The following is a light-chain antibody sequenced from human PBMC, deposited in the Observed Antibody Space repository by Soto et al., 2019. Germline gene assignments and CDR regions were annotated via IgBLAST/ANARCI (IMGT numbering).Light chain of an antibody. V-gene: IGKV3-20*01. CDR2: ATS. CDR3: QQYATSRA. Sequence: EIVLTQSPGTLSLSPGERATLSCRASQSVSGSLLAWYQQKPGQAPRLLIYATSTRAAGIPDRFSGSGSGTDFTLTISRLEPEDFAMYYCQQYATSRAFGQWTKVEVK. CDR1: QSVSGSL. J-gene: IGKJ1*01.